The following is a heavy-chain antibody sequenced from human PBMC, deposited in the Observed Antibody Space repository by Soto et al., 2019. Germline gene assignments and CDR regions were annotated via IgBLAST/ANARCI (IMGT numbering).Heavy chain of an antibody. CDR2: MIPIFGTA. Sequence: SVKVSCKASGDTFSSYAISWVRQAPGQGLEWMGWMIPIFGTANYAQKFQGRVNITTNTSTSTAYMELSSLRSKDTAVYYCAREIGRNDYSNGAHYWGQGTMVTVSS. V-gene: IGHV1-69*05. J-gene: IGHJ4*02. D-gene: IGHD4-4*01. CDR3: AREIGRNDYSNGAHY. CDR1: GDTFSSYA.